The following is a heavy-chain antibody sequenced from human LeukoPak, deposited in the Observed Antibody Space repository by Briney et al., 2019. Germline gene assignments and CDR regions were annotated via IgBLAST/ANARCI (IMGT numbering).Heavy chain of an antibody. D-gene: IGHD2-15*01. Sequence: GGSLRLSCAASGFTFGSYVMSWVRQAPGKGLEWVSAISGSGTNTYYGSSVKGRFTISRDNSKNMLFLEMNSLRAEDTAVYYCAKDQGLGGGSVWGYWGQGMLITVSS. J-gene: IGHJ4*02. CDR1: GFTFGSYV. CDR2: ISGSGTNT. CDR3: AKDQGLGGGSVWGY. V-gene: IGHV3-23*01.